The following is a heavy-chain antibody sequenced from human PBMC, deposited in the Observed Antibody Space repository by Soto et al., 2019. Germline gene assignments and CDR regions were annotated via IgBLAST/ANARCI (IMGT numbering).Heavy chain of an antibody. J-gene: IGHJ5*02. V-gene: IGHV4-34*01. Sequence: PSETLSLTCAVYGGSFSGYYWSWIRQPPGKGLEWIGEINHSGSTNYNPSLKSRVTISVDTFKNQFSLKLSSVTAADTAVYYCARARRITMIVVVYNWFDPWGQGTLVTVSS. CDR1: GGSFSGYY. D-gene: IGHD3-22*01. CDR3: ARARRITMIVVVYNWFDP. CDR2: INHSGST.